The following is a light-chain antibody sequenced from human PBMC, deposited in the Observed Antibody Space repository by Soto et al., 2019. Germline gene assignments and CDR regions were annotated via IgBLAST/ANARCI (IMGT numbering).Light chain of an antibody. Sequence: DIQMPQSPSSLSASVGDSVTITCQASEDLRKPLNWFQQKPGKAPDLLIYDASNLATEAPATFRGTESGTEFTFPISSMQPEDIATYYCQQSQNIPFTFGPGTKVEIK. J-gene: IGKJ3*01. V-gene: IGKV1-33*01. CDR1: EDLRKP. CDR2: DAS. CDR3: QQSQNIPFT.